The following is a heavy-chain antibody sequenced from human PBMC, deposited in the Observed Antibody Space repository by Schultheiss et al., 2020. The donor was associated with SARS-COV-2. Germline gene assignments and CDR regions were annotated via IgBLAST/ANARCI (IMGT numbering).Heavy chain of an antibody. CDR1: GYTFTGYY. CDR3: ARDRAGYGSGTYGMDV. CDR2: INPNSGGT. J-gene: IGHJ6*02. D-gene: IGHD3-10*01. V-gene: IGHV1-2*04. Sequence: ASVKVSCKASGYTFTGYYMHWVRQAPGQGLEWMGWINPNSGGTNYAQKFQGWVTMTRDTSISTAYMELSRLRSDDTAVYYCARDRAGYGSGTYGMDVWGQGTTVTVSS.